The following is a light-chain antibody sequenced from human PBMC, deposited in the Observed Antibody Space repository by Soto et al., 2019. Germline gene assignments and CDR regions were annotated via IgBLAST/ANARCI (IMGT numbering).Light chain of an antibody. Sequence: SVLTQPAPVSGSPGQSITISCTGTSSDFGGYNYVSWYQQHPGKAPKLMIYDVRNRASGASNRFSGSKSGNTASLTISGLQAEDEADYYCTSYTSSSTLYVFGTGTKVTVL. CDR3: TSYTSSSTLYV. CDR2: DVR. V-gene: IGLV2-14*01. CDR1: SSDFGGYNY. J-gene: IGLJ1*01.